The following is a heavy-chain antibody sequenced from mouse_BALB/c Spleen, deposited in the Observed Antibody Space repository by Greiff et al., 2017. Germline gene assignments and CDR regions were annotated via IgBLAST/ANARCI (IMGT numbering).Heavy chain of an antibody. J-gene: IGHJ4*01. CDR3: ARGEAYYAMDY. CDR1: GFTFSSFG. Sequence: EVKLVESGGGLVQPGGSRKLSCAASGFTFSSFGMHWVRQAPEKGLEWVAYISSGSSTIYYADTVKGRFTISRDNPKNTLFLQMTSLRSEDTAMYYCARGEAYYAMDYWGQGTSVTVSS. V-gene: IGHV5-17*02. CDR2: ISSGSSTI.